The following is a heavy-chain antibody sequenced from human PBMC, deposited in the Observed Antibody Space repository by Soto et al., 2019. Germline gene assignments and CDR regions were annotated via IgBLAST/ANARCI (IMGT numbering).Heavy chain of an antibody. CDR3: ARGIDGWYQGRYYYGMDV. Sequence: QVQLQESGPGLVKPSETLSLTCTVSGGSVSSGSYYWSWIRQPPGKGLEWIGYIYYSGSTNYNPSLKCRVTKSVDTYKHQFSLSLSSVTAADTAVYYCARGIDGWYQGRYYYGMDVWGQGTTVTVSS. CDR2: IYYSGST. J-gene: IGHJ6*02. V-gene: IGHV4-61*01. CDR1: GGSVSSGSYY. D-gene: IGHD6-19*01.